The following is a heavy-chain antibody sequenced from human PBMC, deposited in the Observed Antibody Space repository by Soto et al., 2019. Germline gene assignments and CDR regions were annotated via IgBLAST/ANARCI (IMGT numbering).Heavy chain of an antibody. CDR1: GFTFSSYT. Sequence: ASLLLSCVFSGFTFSSYTMNWVRQAPGKGLEWVSSINGRSNYVYYADSVKGRFTISRDNAKNSLYLQMNRLRAEDTAIYYCASEDGVVGSSSAFDHWGLGTLVTVSS. V-gene: IGHV3-21*01. D-gene: IGHD1-26*01. CDR3: ASEDGVVGSSSAFDH. CDR2: INGRSNYV. J-gene: IGHJ4*02.